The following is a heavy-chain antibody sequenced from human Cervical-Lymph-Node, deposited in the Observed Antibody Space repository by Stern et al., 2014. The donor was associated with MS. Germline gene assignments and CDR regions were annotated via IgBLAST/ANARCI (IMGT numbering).Heavy chain of an antibody. CDR1: GFTFSSYA. V-gene: IGHV3-23*01. CDR3: AKGPQYFYDSSDYFDS. Sequence: VQLLESGGGLVQPGGSLRLSCAASGFTFSSYAMGWVRQVPGKGLEWVSATSGSGGSTYYADSVKGRFTISRDNSKNTLYLQMNSLRAEDTAVYYCAKGPQYFYDSSDYFDSWGQGTPVTVSS. J-gene: IGHJ4*02. D-gene: IGHD3-22*01. CDR2: TSGSGGST.